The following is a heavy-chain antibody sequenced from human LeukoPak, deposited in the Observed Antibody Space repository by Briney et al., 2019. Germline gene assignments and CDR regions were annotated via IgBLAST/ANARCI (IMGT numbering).Heavy chain of an antibody. CDR1: GYSFTSYW. CDR2: IYPGDSDT. Sequence: GESLKISCKGSGYSFTSYWIGWVRQMPGKGLEWMGIIYPGDSDTRYSPSFPGQVTISADKSISTAYLQWSSLKASDTAMYYCARLTQMHHDAFDIWGQGTMVTVSP. J-gene: IGHJ3*02. CDR3: ARLTQMHHDAFDI. D-gene: IGHD5-24*01. V-gene: IGHV5-51*01.